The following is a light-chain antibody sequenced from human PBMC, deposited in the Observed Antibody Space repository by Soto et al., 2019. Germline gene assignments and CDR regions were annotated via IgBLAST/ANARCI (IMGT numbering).Light chain of an antibody. CDR3: QHYGSSRWT. CDR2: GAS. J-gene: IGKJ1*01. Sequence: EIVLTQSPGTLSLSPGERATLSCRASQSVSGSYLAWYQQRPGQAPRLLIYGASSRATGIPDRFSGSGSGTDFTLTITRLEPEDFAVYYCQHYGSSRWTFGRGTQVEIK. CDR1: QSVSGSY. V-gene: IGKV3-20*01.